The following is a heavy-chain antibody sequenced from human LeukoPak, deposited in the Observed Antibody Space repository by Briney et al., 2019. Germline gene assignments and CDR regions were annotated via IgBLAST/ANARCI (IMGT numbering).Heavy chain of an antibody. D-gene: IGHD4-11*01. CDR1: GGSISSGGYY. V-gene: IGHV4-31*03. CDR2: IYYSGST. Sequence: SQTLSLTCTVSGGSISSGGYYWSWIRQHPGKGLEWIGYIYYSGSTYYNPSLKSRVTISVDTSKNQFSLKLSSVTAADPAVYYCARDRDDYSKYRTDYYYGMDVWGQGTTVTVSS. J-gene: IGHJ6*02. CDR3: ARDRDDYSKYRTDYYYGMDV.